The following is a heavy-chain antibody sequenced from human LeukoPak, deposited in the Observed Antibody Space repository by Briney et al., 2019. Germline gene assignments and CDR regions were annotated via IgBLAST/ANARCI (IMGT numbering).Heavy chain of an antibody. CDR2: INQSGST. V-gene: IGHV4-34*01. CDR1: GGSFSDYY. CDR3: ASTLRFLPYRRFDY. J-gene: IGHJ4*02. Sequence: SETLSLTCAVYGGSFSDYYWSWMRQPPGKGLEWIGDINQSGSTNYNPSLKSRVSISVDTSRNQFSLRLSSVTAADTAVYYCASTLRFLPYRRFDYWGQGTLVTVPS. D-gene: IGHD3-3*01.